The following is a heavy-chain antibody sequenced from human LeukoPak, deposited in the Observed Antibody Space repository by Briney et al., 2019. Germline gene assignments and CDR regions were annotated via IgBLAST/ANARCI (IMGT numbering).Heavy chain of an antibody. CDR3: ARDQDSSGWLDDDFDI. Sequence: PSETLSLTCTVSGASISSYYWSWIRQPAGKRLEWIGHIYTSGSTNYNPSLKSRVTMSVDTSKNQFSLKLSSVTAADTAVYYCARDQDSSGWLDDDFDIWGQGTMVTVSS. CDR2: IYTSGST. CDR1: GASISSYY. D-gene: IGHD6-19*01. V-gene: IGHV4-4*07. J-gene: IGHJ3*02.